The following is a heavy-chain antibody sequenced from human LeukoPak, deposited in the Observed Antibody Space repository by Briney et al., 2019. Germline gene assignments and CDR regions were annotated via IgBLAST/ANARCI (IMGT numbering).Heavy chain of an antibody. D-gene: IGHD3-22*01. CDR2: MNPNSGGT. CDR3: ARKQYPYYSDSRGPFDS. CDR1: GYTFTAYY. V-gene: IGHV1-2*02. J-gene: IGHJ5*01. Sequence: GASVKVSCKASGYTFTAYYLHWVRQAPGQGLEWMGWMNPNSGGTNYAQNFQGRVTMTRDTSISTAYMELRTLRSDDTAVYYCARKQYPYYSDSRGPFDSWGQGTLVTVSS.